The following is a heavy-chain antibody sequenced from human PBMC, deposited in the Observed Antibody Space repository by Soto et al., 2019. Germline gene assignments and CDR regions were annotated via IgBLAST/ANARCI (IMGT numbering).Heavy chain of an antibody. D-gene: IGHD2-21*02. CDR3: ARHVVVTANFDY. J-gene: IGHJ4*02. Sequence: QVPLQESGPGLVEPSQTLSLTCTVSGGSISGGGYYWGWIRQHPGKGLEWIGYIYYSGSTYYNPSLKSRVTISVDTSKNQVSLKLSSVSAADTAVYYCARHVVVTANFDYWGQGTLVTDSS. V-gene: IGHV4-31*03. CDR2: IYYSGST. CDR1: GGSISGGGYY.